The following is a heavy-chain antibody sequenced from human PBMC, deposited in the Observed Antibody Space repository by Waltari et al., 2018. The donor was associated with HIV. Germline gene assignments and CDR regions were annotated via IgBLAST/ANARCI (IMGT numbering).Heavy chain of an antibody. CDR1: GYTFNNYG. CDR3: ASRSCNSSSCFTYFYYFAMDV. J-gene: IGHJ6*02. Sequence: QVQLMQSGPEVKKPGASVKVSCTASGYTFNNYGISWVRQAPGQGLEGMGWNSPYNGNTKYAQKFQGRGTMTTDTSTRTAYMELRSLSSDDTAVYYCASRSCNSSSCFTYFYYFAMDVWGQGTTVTVSS. V-gene: IGHV1-18*04. D-gene: IGHD2-2*02. CDR2: NSPYNGNT.